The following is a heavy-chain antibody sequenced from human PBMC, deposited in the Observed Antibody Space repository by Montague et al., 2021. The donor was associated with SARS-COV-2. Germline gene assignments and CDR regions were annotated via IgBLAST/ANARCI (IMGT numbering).Heavy chain of an antibody. CDR3: ARDEGSHSIYYYDSSGYYVY. CDR1: GFTFSTYW. CDR2: MKQDGSEK. V-gene: IGHV3-7*03. J-gene: IGHJ4*02. D-gene: IGHD3-22*01. Sequence: SLRLSCAASGFTFSTYWMSWVRQAPGKGLEWVADMKQDGSEKCYVDSVKGRFTISRDNAKSLLYLEMNSLRAEDTAVYYCARDEGSHSIYYYDSSGYYVYWGQGTPVTVSS.